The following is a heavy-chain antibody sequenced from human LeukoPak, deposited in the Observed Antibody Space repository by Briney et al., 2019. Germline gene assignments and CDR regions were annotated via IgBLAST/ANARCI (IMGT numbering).Heavy chain of an antibody. CDR1: GDSVSSNSAS. Sequence: SQTLSLTCAISGDSVSSNSASWNWIRQSPSRGLEWLGRTYYRSKWYNGYAVSVQSRITINPDTSKNQFSLQLNSVTPEDTAAYYCARAPITSAGTRFYYNYGMDVWGRGTTVTVSS. CDR2: TYYRSKWYN. CDR3: ARAPITSAGTRFYYNYGMDV. V-gene: IGHV6-1*01. J-gene: IGHJ6*02. D-gene: IGHD6-13*01.